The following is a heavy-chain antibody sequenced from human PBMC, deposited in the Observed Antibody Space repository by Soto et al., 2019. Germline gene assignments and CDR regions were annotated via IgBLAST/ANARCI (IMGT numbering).Heavy chain of an antibody. CDR2: IYYSGST. Sequence: SETLSLTCTVSGGSISSGGYYWSWIRQHPGKGLEWIGYIYYSGSTYYNPSLKSRVTISVDTSKNQFSLKLSSVTAADTFVYYCARDKSKYSGYDYGAFDIWGQGTMVTVSS. CDR1: GGSISSGGYY. CDR3: ARDKSKYSGYDYGAFDI. V-gene: IGHV4-31*03. D-gene: IGHD5-12*01. J-gene: IGHJ3*02.